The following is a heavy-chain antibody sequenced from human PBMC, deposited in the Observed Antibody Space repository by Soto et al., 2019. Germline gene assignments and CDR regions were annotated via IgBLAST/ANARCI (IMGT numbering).Heavy chain of an antibody. CDR2: IKSKAFGGTP. V-gene: IGHV3-49*03. Sequence: GGSLRLSCSPSGFTFGDYAMNWFRQAPGKGLEWVGFIKSKAFGGTPEYAASVKGRFTISRDDSMSIAYLQMNSLKTDDTAVYYCTRDHYGRGFSSGAFDSWGEGTPVTVSS. CDR3: TRDHYGRGFSSGAFDS. J-gene: IGHJ4*02. D-gene: IGHD5-18*01. CDR1: GFTFGDYA.